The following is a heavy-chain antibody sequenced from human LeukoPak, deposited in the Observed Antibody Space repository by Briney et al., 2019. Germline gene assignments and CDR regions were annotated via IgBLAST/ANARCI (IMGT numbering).Heavy chain of an antibody. V-gene: IGHV1-2*02. CDR3: ARSYGSGSYYPLYFDY. J-gene: IGHJ4*02. Sequence: ASVTVSCKASGYTFTGYYMHWVRQAPGQGLEWMGWINPNSGGTNYAQKFQGRVTMTRDTSISTAYMELSRLRSDDTAVYYCARSYGSGSYYPLYFDYWGQGTLVTVSS. CDR2: INPNSGGT. D-gene: IGHD3-10*01. CDR1: GYTFTGYY.